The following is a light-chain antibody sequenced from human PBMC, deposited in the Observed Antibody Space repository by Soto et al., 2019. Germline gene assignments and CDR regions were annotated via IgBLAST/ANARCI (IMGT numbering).Light chain of an antibody. V-gene: IGKV1-39*01. Sequence: DIQMTQSPSSLSASVGDRVTITCRASQSISSYLNWYQQKPGKAPKLLIYAASSLQSGVPSRFIGSGSGTDFPHTISSLQPEDFATYYCQQSYSTPRYTFGQGNKLQIK. J-gene: IGKJ2*01. CDR2: AAS. CDR1: QSISSY. CDR3: QQSYSTPRYT.